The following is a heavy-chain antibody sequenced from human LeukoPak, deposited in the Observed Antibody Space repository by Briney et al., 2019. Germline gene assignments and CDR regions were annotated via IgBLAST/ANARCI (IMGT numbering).Heavy chain of an antibody. CDR3: ARGVERDDCSGGSCYYFDP. CDR1: GFTFSSYA. CDR2: ISYDGSNK. D-gene: IGHD2-15*01. J-gene: IGHJ5*02. V-gene: IGHV3-30*04. Sequence: GGSLRLSCAASGFTFSSYAMHWVRQAPGKGLEWVAVISYDGSNKYYADSVKGRFTISRDNSKNTLYLQMNSLRAEDTAVYYCARGVERDDCSGGSCYYFDPWGQGTLVTVSS.